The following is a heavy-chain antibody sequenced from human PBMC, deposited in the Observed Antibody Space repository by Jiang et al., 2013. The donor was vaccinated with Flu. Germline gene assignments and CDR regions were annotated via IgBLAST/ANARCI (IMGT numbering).Heavy chain of an antibody. J-gene: IGHJ6*02. Sequence: QTLSLTCAISGDSVSSNSAAWNWIGQSPSRGLEWLGRTFYRSKWYSDYAVSVKSRVIVNPDTSKNQFSLQLNSVTPEDTAVYYCARGKVDYYAMDVWGQGTTVTVSS. CDR2: TFYRSKWYS. CDR1: GDSVSSNSAA. CDR3: ARGKVDYYAMDV. V-gene: IGHV6-1*01.